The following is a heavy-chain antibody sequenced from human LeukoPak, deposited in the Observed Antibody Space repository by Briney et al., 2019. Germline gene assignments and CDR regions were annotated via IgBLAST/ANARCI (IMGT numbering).Heavy chain of an antibody. CDR2: IWYDGSNK. J-gene: IGHJ4*02. CDR3: ARDWDYYGSSGYYDY. Sequence: GGSLRLSCAASGFTFSSYGMHWVRQAPGKGLEWVAVIWYDGSNKYYADSVKGRFTISRDNSKNTLYLQMNSLRAEDTAVYYCARDWDYYGSSGYYDYWGQGTLVTVSS. V-gene: IGHV3-33*01. D-gene: IGHD3-22*01. CDR1: GFTFSSYG.